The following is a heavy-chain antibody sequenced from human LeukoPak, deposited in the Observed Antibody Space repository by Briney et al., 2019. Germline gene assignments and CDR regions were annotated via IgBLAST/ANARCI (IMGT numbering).Heavy chain of an antibody. Sequence: GGSLRLSCAASGFTFSSYSMNWVRQAPGKGLEWVSSINILSNYIYYADSVKGRFTVSRDNAKNSLYLQMNSLRAEDTAVYNCARDYGGNLDYWGQGTLVTVSS. D-gene: IGHD4-23*01. CDR1: GFTFSSYS. J-gene: IGHJ4*02. CDR3: ARDYGGNLDY. CDR2: INILSNYI. V-gene: IGHV3-21*01.